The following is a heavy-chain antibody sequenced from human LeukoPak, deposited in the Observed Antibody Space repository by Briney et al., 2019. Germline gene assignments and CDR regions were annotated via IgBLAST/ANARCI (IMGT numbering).Heavy chain of an antibody. D-gene: IGHD4/OR15-4a*01. CDR1: GFTFTTYA. V-gene: IGHV3-23*01. J-gene: IGHJ4*02. Sequence: GGSLRLSCAASGFTFTTYAMSWVRQAPGKGLKWVSAITGSGDRTFYADSVKGRFTISRDNSKNTLYLQMNSLRGEDTAIYYCASSVYGGNNGYWGQGALATVSS. CDR3: ASSVYGGNNGY. CDR2: ITGSGDRT.